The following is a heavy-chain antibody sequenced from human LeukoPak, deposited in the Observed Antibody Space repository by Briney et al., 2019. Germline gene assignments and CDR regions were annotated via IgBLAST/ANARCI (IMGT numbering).Heavy chain of an antibody. Sequence: GGSLRLSCAASGFTFSSYNMNWVRQAPGKGLEWVSFISGSGDYIYYADSVKGRFTISRDNAKNSLYLQMSSLRAEETAVYYCARDADDSFYYYLGCDYFYSLGQGTLVTVAS. CDR3: ARDADDSFYYYLGCDYFYS. CDR1: GFTFSSYN. CDR2: ISGSGDYI. D-gene: IGHD3-22*01. V-gene: IGHV3-21*01. J-gene: IGHJ4*02.